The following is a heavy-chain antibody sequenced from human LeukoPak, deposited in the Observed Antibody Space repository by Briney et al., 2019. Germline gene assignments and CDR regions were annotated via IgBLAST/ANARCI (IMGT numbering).Heavy chain of an antibody. Sequence: ASVKVSCKASGYTFTSYDINWVRQATGQGLEWMGWMNPNSGNTGYAQKFQGRVTITRNTSISTAYMELSSLRSEDTAVYYCARGFGYSYGLYYFDYWGQGTLVTVSS. CDR2: MNPNSGNT. J-gene: IGHJ4*02. V-gene: IGHV1-8*03. CDR1: GYTFTSYD. D-gene: IGHD5-18*01. CDR3: ARGFGYSYGLYYFDY.